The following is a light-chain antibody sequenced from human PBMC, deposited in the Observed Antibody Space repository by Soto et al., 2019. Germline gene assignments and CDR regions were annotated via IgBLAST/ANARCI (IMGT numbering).Light chain of an antibody. CDR3: QQYGSSSFT. V-gene: IGKV3-20*01. CDR1: HSVASTY. CDR2: GAS. J-gene: IGKJ2*01. Sequence: EIVLTQSPATLSLSPGEGATLSSRASHSVASTYLAWYQQKPGLAPRLIIYGASNRASGTPDRFSGGGSGTDFTLTISRLEPEDFAVYYCQQYGSSSFTFGQGTKLEIK.